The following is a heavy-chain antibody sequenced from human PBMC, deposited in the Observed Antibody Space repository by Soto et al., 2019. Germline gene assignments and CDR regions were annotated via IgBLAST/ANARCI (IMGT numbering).Heavy chain of an antibody. CDR1: GFTFSGSA. CDR2: IRSKDNSYAT. CDR3: TSQAAIIAAAGKRYYYYGMDV. Sequence: GGSLRLSCAASGFTFSGSAMHWVRQASGKGLEWVGRIRSKDNSYATAYAASVKGRFTISRDDSKNTAYLQMNSLKTEDTAVYYCTSQAAIIAAAGKRYYYYGMDVWGQGTTVTVSS. D-gene: IGHD6-13*01. V-gene: IGHV3-73*01. J-gene: IGHJ6*02.